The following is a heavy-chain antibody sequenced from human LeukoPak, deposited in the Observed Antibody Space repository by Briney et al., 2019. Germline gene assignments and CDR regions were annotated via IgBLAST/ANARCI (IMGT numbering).Heavy chain of an antibody. D-gene: IGHD2-2*02. CDR2: IYPGDSDT. CDR1: GYSFTSYW. V-gene: IGHV5-51*01. J-gene: IGHJ4*02. CDR3: ARHHSYCSSTSCYTGAFDY. Sequence: GESLKISCKGSGYSFTSYWIGWVRQMPGKGLGWMGIIYPGDSDTRYSPSFQGQVTISADKSISTAYLQWSSLKASDTAMYYCARHHSYCSSTSCYTGAFDYWGQGTLVTVSS.